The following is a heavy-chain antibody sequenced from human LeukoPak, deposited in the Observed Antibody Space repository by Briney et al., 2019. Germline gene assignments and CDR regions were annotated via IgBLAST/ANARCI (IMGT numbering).Heavy chain of an antibody. Sequence: PSETLSLTCTVSGGSISSYYWSWIRQPPGKGLEWIGYIYYSGSTNYNPSLKSRVTISVDTSKNQFSLRLNSVTAADTAVYYCARQGSGYNILTGYWAPYFPHWSQGTLVTVSS. D-gene: IGHD3-9*01. CDR3: ARQGSGYNILTGYWAPYFPH. J-gene: IGHJ1*01. CDR1: GGSISSYY. V-gene: IGHV4-59*08. CDR2: IYYSGST.